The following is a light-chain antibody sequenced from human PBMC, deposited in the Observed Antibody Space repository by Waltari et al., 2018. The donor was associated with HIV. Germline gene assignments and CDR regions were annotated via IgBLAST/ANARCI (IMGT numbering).Light chain of an antibody. Sequence: QSALTQPLAVSGSPGQSVTISCTGTNSDIGSYNRVCWYQQTPGTAPKLVIYDVSSRPSGVPDRFSGSKSGNTAALTISGLQAEDEGDYYCSSYTTTTAHVFGGGTKLTVL. CDR1: NSDIGSYNR. J-gene: IGLJ2*01. CDR3: SSYTTTTAHV. V-gene: IGLV2-18*02. CDR2: DVS.